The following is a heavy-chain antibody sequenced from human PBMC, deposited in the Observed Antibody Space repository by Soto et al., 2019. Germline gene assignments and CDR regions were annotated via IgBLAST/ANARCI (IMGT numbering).Heavy chain of an antibody. CDR2: IYSGGST. J-gene: IGHJ6*02. CDR3: ARDRSYGGKWPYYYYYYGMDV. CDR1: GFTVSSNY. D-gene: IGHD4-17*01. Sequence: EVQLVESGGGLVQPGGSLRLSCAASGFTVSSNYMSWVRQAPGKGLEWVSVIYSGGSTYYADSVKGRFTISRDNSKNTLYLQMNSLRAEDTAVYYCARDRSYGGKWPYYYYYYGMDVWGQGTTVTVSS. V-gene: IGHV3-66*01.